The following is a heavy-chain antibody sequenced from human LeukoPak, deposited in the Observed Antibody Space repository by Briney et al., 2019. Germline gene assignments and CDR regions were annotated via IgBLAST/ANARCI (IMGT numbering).Heavy chain of an antibody. CDR1: GGSISSSSYY. J-gene: IGHJ5*02. Sequence: SETLSLTCTVSGGSISSSSYYWGGIRQPPGKGLEWIGSIYYSGSTYYNPSLKSRVTISVDTSKNQFSLKLSSVTAADTAVYYCARDPHPDYGDYGGHNWFDPWGQGTLVTVSS. V-gene: IGHV4-39*07. D-gene: IGHD4-17*01. CDR2: IYYSGST. CDR3: ARDPHPDYGDYGGHNWFDP.